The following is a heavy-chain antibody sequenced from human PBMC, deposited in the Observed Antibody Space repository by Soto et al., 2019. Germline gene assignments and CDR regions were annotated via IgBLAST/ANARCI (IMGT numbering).Heavy chain of an antibody. V-gene: IGHV4-30-2*01. CDR3: ARAITKVTTFDY. J-gene: IGHJ4*02. CDR1: GGSISSGGYS. D-gene: IGHD4-17*01. CDR2: IYHSGRT. Sequence: QLQLQESGSGLVKPSQTLSLTCAVSGGSISSGGYSWSWIRQQPGKGLEWIGYIYHSGRTYYNPSLKSRVTISEDRSKNQFSLKLSSVTAADTAVYYCARAITKVTTFDYWGQGTLVTVSS.